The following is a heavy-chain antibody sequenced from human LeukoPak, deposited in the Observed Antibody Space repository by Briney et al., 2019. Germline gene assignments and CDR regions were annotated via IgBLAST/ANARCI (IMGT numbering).Heavy chain of an antibody. CDR2: FDPEDDEI. J-gene: IGHJ4*02. D-gene: IGHD2-15*01. CDR1: GYTLTHLS. Sequence: GASVKVSCKVSGYTLTHLSMHWLRQAPGKGLEWMGGFDPEDDEIVYEQKFQGRVTMTEDTSTDIVYLELTNLRSDDTAVYYCATSRWELFLHPTGLSDYWGQGTLVIVSS. V-gene: IGHV1-24*01. CDR3: ATSRWELFLHPTGLSDY.